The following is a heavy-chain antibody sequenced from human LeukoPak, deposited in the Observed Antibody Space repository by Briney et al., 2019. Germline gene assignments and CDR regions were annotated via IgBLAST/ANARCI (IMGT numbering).Heavy chain of an antibody. CDR3: AADATYYYGMDV. J-gene: IGHJ6*02. V-gene: IGHV1-58*01. CDR1: GFTFTSSA. D-gene: IGHD1-1*01. Sequence: ASVKVSCKASGFTFTSSAVQWVRQARGQRLEWIGWIVVCSGNTNYAQKFQERVTITRDMSTSTAYMELSSLRSEDTAVYYCAADATYYYGMDVWGQGTTVTVSS. CDR2: IVVCSGNT.